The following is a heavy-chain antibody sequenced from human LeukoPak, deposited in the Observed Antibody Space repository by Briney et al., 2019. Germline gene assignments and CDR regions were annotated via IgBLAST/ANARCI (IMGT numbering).Heavy chain of an antibody. V-gene: IGHV1-69*13. J-gene: IGHJ6*03. CDR3: ARDYYGSGSYYYYMDV. D-gene: IGHD3-10*01. Sequence: SVKVSCKASGGTFISYAISWVRQAPGQGLEWMGGIIPIFGTANYAQKFQGRVTITADESTSTAYMELSSLRSEDTAVYYCARDYYGSGSYYYYMDVWGKGTTVTISS. CDR2: IIPIFGTA. CDR1: GGTFISYA.